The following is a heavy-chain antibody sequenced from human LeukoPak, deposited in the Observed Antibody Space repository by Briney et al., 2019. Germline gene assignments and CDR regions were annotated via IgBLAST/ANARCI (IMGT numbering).Heavy chain of an antibody. CDR2: GDYSGGK. D-gene: IGHD2/OR15-2a*01. J-gene: IGHJ3*02. CDR1: GDSFSSVTDY. Sequence: KSSETLSLTCTVSGDSFSSVTDYWAWIRQPPGKGLEWIASGDYSGGKYYNPSLESRVAISLDTSKNQFSLELRSVAAADTAVYYCARVGQSLFSTFDIWGQGTMVTVSS. CDR3: ARVGQSLFSTFDI. V-gene: IGHV4-39*07.